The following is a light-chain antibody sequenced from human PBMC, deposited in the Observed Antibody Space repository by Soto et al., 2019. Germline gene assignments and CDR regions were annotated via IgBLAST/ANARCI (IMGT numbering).Light chain of an antibody. CDR1: QSISSW. Sequence: DIQMTQSPSTLSASVGDRVTITCRASQSISSWLAWYLQKPGKAPKLLIYDASSLESGVPSRFSGSGSGTEFTLTISSLQPDDFATYYCQQYNSYWTFGQGTKVEI. CDR3: QQYNSYWT. J-gene: IGKJ1*01. CDR2: DAS. V-gene: IGKV1-5*01.